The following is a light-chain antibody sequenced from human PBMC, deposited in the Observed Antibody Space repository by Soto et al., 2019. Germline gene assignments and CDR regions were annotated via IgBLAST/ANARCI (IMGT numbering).Light chain of an antibody. J-gene: IGKJ2*01. Sequence: EIVMTQSPAPLSVSPGERATLSCRASQSASGNLAWYQHKPGQAPRLLIYGASTRATGIPARFSGSGSGTEFTLTSGSLQSEDFAVYYCQQCNSWPRTFGQGIKLEIK. CDR3: QQCNSWPRT. V-gene: IGKV3-15*01. CDR1: QSASGN. CDR2: GAS.